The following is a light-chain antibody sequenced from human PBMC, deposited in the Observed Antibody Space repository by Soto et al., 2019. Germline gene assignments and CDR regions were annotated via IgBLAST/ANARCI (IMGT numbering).Light chain of an antibody. CDR2: GAS. J-gene: IGKJ3*01. CDR3: QQYHDWPPFT. CDR1: QSVSSD. Sequence: EIVMTQSPDTLSVSPGEGVTLSCRASQSVSSDLVWYQQKPGQSPRLLMYGASTRATGIPARFSGGGSGTEFTLTISSLQSEDVAVYYCQQYHDWPPFTFGPGTKVEIK. V-gene: IGKV3-15*01.